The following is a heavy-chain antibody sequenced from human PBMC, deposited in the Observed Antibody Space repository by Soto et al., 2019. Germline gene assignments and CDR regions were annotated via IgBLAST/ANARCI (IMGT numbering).Heavy chain of an antibody. Sequence: EVQLVESGGGLVKPGGSLRLSCAASGFIFNSYSMSWVRQAPGKGLEWVSSISSSSSYIYNADSLKGRFTISRDNAKNSLYLQMNRLRAEDTAVYYCARRYCSGGSCSPFDYWGQGNLVTVSS. J-gene: IGHJ4*02. CDR3: ARRYCSGGSCSPFDY. CDR2: ISSSSSYI. V-gene: IGHV3-21*01. CDR1: GFIFNSYS. D-gene: IGHD2-15*01.